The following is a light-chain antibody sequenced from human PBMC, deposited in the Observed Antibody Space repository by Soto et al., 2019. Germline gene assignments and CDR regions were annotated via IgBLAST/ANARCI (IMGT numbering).Light chain of an antibody. J-gene: IGLJ2*01. CDR2: EDI. CDR3: CSYAGGTSVV. Sequence: QSALTQPASVSGSPGQSITISCTGSSSDVGRYNLVSWYLQHPGKAPKLIIYEDIERPSGVSNRFSGSKSGNTASLTISGLQTEDEADYYCCSYAGGTSVVFGGGTKLTVL. V-gene: IGLV2-23*01. CDR1: SSDVGRYNL.